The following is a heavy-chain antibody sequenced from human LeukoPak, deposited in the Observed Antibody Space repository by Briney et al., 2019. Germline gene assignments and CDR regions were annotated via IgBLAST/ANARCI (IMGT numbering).Heavy chain of an antibody. CDR3: ARDLVQQGDWFDP. Sequence: GGSLRLSCAASGFTFSSYSMNWVRQAPGKGLEWVSSISSSSSYIYYADSVKGRFTISRDNAENSLYLQMNSLRAEDTAVYYCARDLVQQGDWFDPWGQGTLVTVSS. D-gene: IGHD3-10*01. J-gene: IGHJ5*02. V-gene: IGHV3-21*01. CDR2: ISSSSSYI. CDR1: GFTFSSYS.